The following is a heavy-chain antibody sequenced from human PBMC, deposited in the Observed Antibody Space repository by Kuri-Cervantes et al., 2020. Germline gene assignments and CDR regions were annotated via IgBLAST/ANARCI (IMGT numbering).Heavy chain of an antibody. Sequence: LSLTCAASGFTFSNYAMNWVRQAPGKGLEWVAVISYDGSNKYYADSVKGRFTISRDNSKNTLYLQMNSLRAEDTAVYYCARGATVTTYYFDYWGQGTLVTVSS. V-gene: IGHV3-30*01. CDR1: GFTFSNYA. D-gene: IGHD4-17*01. CDR2: ISYDGSNK. CDR3: ARGATVTTYYFDY. J-gene: IGHJ4*02.